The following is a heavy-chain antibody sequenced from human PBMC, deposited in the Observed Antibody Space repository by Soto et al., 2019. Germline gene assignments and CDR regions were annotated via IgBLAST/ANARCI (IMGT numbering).Heavy chain of an antibody. Sequence: GASVKVSCKASGYTFSGFYMHWVRQAPGQGLEWMGWINPNSGGTKSAEKFQGRVTMTRDTSTSTVYMELSSLRSEDTAVYYCARSGVAYCGGDCYQDYWGQGTLVTVSS. CDR1: GYTFSGFY. V-gene: IGHV1-2*02. CDR2: INPNSGGT. D-gene: IGHD2-21*02. J-gene: IGHJ4*02. CDR3: ARSGVAYCGGDCYQDY.